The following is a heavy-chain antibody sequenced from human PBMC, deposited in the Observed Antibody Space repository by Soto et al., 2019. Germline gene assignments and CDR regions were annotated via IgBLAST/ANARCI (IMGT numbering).Heavy chain of an antibody. Sequence: SETLSPTSAVSGYPTSSGYYWGWIRQPPGKGLEGIGSIYHSGSTYYNPSLKSRVTISVDTSNSQCSRKLSSVTDADTAVYYCARDIGMIVVHNACDIWGRGTMVTVS. J-gene: IGHJ3*02. CDR3: ARDIGMIVVHNACDI. D-gene: IGHD3-22*01. CDR1: GYPTSSGYY. CDR2: IYHSGST. V-gene: IGHV4-38-2*02.